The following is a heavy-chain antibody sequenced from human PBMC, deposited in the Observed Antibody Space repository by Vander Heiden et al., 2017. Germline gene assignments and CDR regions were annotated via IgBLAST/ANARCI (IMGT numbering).Heavy chain of an antibody. D-gene: IGHD3-9*01. V-gene: IGHV3-33*01. CDR1: GFTFSSYG. J-gene: IGHJ4*02. CDR2: IWYDGSNK. Sequence: QVQLVESGGGVVQPGRSLRLSCAASGFTFSSYGMHWVRQAPGKGLEWVAVIWYDGSNKYYADSVKGRFTISRDKSKNTLYLQMNSLRAEDTAVYYCARDRYYDILTGYLFDYWGQGTLVTVSS. CDR3: ARDRYYDILTGYLFDY.